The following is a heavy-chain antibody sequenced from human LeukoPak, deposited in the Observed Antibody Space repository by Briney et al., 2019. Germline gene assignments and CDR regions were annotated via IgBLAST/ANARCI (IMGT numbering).Heavy chain of an antibody. V-gene: IGHV3-48*04. CDR2: ISSSSSTI. Sequence: PGGPLRLSCAASGFTFGSLSMTGAGQAPGRGRGGVSFISSSSSTIYYADSVKGRFTISRDNAKNSLYLQMNSLRAEDTAVYYCARDRGGSYSAIDYWGQGTLVTVSS. CDR3: ARDRGGSYSAIDY. CDR1: GFTFGSLS. J-gene: IGHJ4*02. D-gene: IGHD1-26*01.